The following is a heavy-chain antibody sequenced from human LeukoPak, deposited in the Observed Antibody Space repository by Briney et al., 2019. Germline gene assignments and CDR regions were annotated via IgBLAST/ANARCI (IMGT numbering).Heavy chain of an antibody. CDR3: AREHTGYSSGYPGDY. Sequence: ASVKVSCKASGYTFTSYYMHWVRQAPGQGLEWMGIINPSGGSTSHAQKFQGRVTMTRDTSTSTVYMELSSLRSEDTAVYYCAREHTGYSSGYPGDYWGQGTLVTVSS. D-gene: IGHD3-22*01. V-gene: IGHV1-46*01. CDR1: GYTFTSYY. J-gene: IGHJ4*02. CDR2: INPSGGST.